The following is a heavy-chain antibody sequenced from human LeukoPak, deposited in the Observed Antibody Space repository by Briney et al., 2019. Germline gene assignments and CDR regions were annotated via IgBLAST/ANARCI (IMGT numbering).Heavy chain of an antibody. Sequence: PGGSLRLSCAASGFTFSSYEMNWVRQAPGKGLEWVSYISSSGSTIYYADSLKGRFTISRDNAKNSLYLQMNSLRAEDTAVYYCARVTEVYYFDYWGQGTLVTVSS. J-gene: IGHJ4*02. CDR3: ARVTEVYYFDY. CDR2: ISSSGSTI. D-gene: IGHD2-21*02. V-gene: IGHV3-48*03. CDR1: GFTFSSYE.